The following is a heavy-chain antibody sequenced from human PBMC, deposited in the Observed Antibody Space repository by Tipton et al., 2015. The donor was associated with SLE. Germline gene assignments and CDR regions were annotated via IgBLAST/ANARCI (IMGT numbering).Heavy chain of an antibody. J-gene: IGHJ3*02. V-gene: IGHV4-59*07. CDR1: GGSISSYY. Sequence: TLSLTCIVSGGSISSYYWSWIRQPPGKGLEWIGYIYYSGSTNYNPSLKSRVTISVDTSKNQFSLKLSSVTAADTAVYYCARVPYYDYGDEMYAFDIWGQGTMVTVSS. CDR3: ARVPYYDYGDEMYAFDI. CDR2: IYYSGST. D-gene: IGHD4-17*01.